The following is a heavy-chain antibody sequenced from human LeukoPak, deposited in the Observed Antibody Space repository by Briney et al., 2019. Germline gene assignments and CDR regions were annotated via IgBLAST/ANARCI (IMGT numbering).Heavy chain of an antibody. Sequence: SETLSLTCAVFGGSFSGYYWSWIRQPPGKGLEWIGEINHSGSTNYNPPLKSRVTISVDTSKNQFSLKLSSVTAADTSVYYCARGRITISWGQGTLVTVSS. CDR1: GGSFSGYY. J-gene: IGHJ5*02. CDR2: INHSGST. CDR3: ARGRITIS. V-gene: IGHV4-34*01. D-gene: IGHD3-3*01.